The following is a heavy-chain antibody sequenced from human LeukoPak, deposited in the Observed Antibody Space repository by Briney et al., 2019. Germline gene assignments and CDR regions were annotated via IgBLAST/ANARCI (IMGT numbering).Heavy chain of an antibody. J-gene: IGHJ4*02. CDR1: GYTFTSYD. CDR2: MNPNSGNT. V-gene: IGHV1-8*01. CDR3: ASGLTHYYYDSSGDDY. D-gene: IGHD3-22*01. Sequence: ASVKVSCKASGYTFTSYDINWVRQATGQGLEWMGWMNPNSGNTGYAQKFQGRVTMTRNASISTAYMELSSLRSEDTAVYYCASGLTHYYYDSSGDDYWGQGTLVTVSS.